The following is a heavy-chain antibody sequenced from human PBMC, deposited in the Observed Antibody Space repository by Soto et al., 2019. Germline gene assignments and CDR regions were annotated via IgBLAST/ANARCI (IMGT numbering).Heavy chain of an antibody. CDR3: ARQVSRGVAGTLLFDY. CDR2: IYYSGST. Sequence: PSETLSLTCTVSGGSISSYYWSWIRQPPGKGLEWIRYIYYSGSTNYNPSLKSRVTISVDTSKNQFSLKLSSVTAADTAVYYCARQVSRGVAGTLLFDYWGQGTLVTVSS. CDR1: GGSISSYY. V-gene: IGHV4-59*08. D-gene: IGHD6-19*01. J-gene: IGHJ4*02.